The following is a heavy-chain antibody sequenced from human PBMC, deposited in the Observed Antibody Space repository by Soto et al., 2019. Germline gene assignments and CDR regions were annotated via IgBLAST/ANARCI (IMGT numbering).Heavy chain of an antibody. V-gene: IGHV3-23*01. CDR1: GFTFSSYA. CDR3: AKAGVVSGSSWYLDY. Sequence: EVQLLESGGGLVQPGGSLRLSCAASGFTFSSYAMSWVRQAPGKGLEWVSAISGSGGSTYYADSVKGRFTISRDNSKNTLYLQMTSLRSEDTAVYYCAKAGVVSGSSWYLDYWGQGTLVTVSS. J-gene: IGHJ4*02. D-gene: IGHD6-13*01. CDR2: ISGSGGST.